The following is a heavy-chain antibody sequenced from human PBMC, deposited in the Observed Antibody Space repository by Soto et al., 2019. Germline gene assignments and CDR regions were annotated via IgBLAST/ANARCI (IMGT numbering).Heavy chain of an antibody. CDR1: GGTFSGYA. J-gene: IGHJ1*01. D-gene: IGHD1-1*01. CDR3: ARDPRSITGTTSAEDFQH. CDR2: IIPIFGIT. V-gene: IGHV1-69*01. Sequence: QAQLMQSGAEVKEPGSSVKVSCKASGGTFSGYAISWVRQAPGQGLEWLGGIIPIFGITNYAQKFQNRLTIAANESSATSYMDLRSLTSEDSAIDYCARDPRSITGTTSAEDFQHWGQGTLVSVS.